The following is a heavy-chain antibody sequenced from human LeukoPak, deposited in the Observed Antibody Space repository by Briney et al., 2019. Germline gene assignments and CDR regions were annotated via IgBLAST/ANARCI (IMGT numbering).Heavy chain of an antibody. D-gene: IGHD3-3*01. CDR3: ARFGVVTNDAFDI. J-gene: IGHJ3*02. CDR1: GYTFNGYY. Sequence: ASVNVSCKASGYTFNGYYLHWVRQAPGRGLEWMGWINPNSGVTKFAQQFQGRVTMTWDTSVSTAYMELSRLTSDDTAMYYCARFGVVTNDAFDIWGQGTMVTISS. V-gene: IGHV1-2*02. CDR2: INPNSGVT.